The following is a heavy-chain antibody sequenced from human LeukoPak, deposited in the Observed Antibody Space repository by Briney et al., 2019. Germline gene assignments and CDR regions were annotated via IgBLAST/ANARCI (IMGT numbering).Heavy chain of an antibody. CDR1: GYTFTSYY. D-gene: IGHD6-13*01. CDR2: INPSGGST. J-gene: IGHJ1*01. CDR3: ARDVQQLVRWPEYFQH. V-gene: IGHV1-46*01. Sequence: GASVKVSCKASGYTFTSYYMHWVRQAPGQGLEWMGIINPSGGSTSYAQKFQGRVTMTRDTSISTAYMELSRLRSDDTAVYYCARDVQQLVRWPEYFQHWGQGTLVTVSS.